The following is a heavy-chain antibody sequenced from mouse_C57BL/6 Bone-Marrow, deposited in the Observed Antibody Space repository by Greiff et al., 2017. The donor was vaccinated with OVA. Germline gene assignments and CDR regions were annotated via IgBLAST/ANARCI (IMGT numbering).Heavy chain of an antibody. CDR2: ISDGGSYT. D-gene: IGHD1-2*01. CDR3: ARERLRHDWYFDV. Sequence: EVQLVESGGGLVKPGGSLKLSCAASGFTFSSYAMSWVRQTPEKRLEWVATISDGGSYTYYPDNVKGRFTISRDNAKNNLYLQMSHLKSEDTAMYYCARERLRHDWYFDVWGTGTTVTVSS. CDR1: GFTFSSYA. V-gene: IGHV5-4*01. J-gene: IGHJ1*03.